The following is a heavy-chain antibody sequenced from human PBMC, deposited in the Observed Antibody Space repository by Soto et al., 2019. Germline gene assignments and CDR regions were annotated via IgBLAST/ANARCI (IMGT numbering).Heavy chain of an antibody. J-gene: IGHJ4*02. Sequence: GGSLRLSCAASGFTFDDYAMHWVRQAPGKGLEWVSGISWNSGSIGYADSVKGRFTISRDNAKNSLYLQMNSLRAEDTALYYCAKDRTAAAGTFDYWGQGTLVTVSS. D-gene: IGHD6-13*01. CDR1: GFTFDDYA. CDR3: AKDRTAAAGTFDY. CDR2: ISWNSGSI. V-gene: IGHV3-9*01.